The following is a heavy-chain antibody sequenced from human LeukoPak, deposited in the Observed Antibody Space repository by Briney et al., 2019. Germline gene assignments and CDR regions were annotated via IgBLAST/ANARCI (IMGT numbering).Heavy chain of an antibody. CDR3: ARGDVEFRTYYDILTGHPGDY. J-gene: IGHJ4*02. CDR1: GFTFSSYS. CDR2: ISSSSSTI. Sequence: PGGSLRLSCAASGFTFSSYSMNWVRQAPGKGLEWVSYISSSSSTIYYADSVKGRFTISRDNAKNSLYLQMNSLRDEDTAVYYCARGDVEFRTYYDILTGHPGDYWGQGTLVTVSS. V-gene: IGHV3-48*02. D-gene: IGHD3-9*01.